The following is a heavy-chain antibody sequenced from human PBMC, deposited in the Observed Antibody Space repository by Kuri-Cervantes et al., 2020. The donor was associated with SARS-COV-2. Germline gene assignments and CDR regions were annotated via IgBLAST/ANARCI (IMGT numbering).Heavy chain of an antibody. Sequence: SETLSLTCTVSGHSISNVYYWAWIRQPPGKGLEWIAYINHGGSTFYNPSLKSRVTLSADTSKNQFSLKLTSVTAADTALYYCARQLYYYDSRSHLRGSLDLWGRGAQVTVSS. J-gene: IGHJ2*01. CDR2: INHGGST. CDR3: ARQLYYYDSRSHLRGSLDL. V-gene: IGHV4-38-2*02. D-gene: IGHD3-22*01. CDR1: GHSISNVYY.